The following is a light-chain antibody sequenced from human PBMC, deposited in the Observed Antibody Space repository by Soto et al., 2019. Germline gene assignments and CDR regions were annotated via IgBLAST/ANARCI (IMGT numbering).Light chain of an antibody. V-gene: IGLV1-40*01. CDR1: SSNIGAGHA. CDR2: GDT. J-gene: IGLJ3*02. Sequence: QSVLTQPPSVFGAPWQRVTISCTGTSSNIGAGHAVHWYRQFPGAAPKLLIYGDTHRPSGVPDRFSGSKSATSASLVITGLQAEDEADYYCQSYDTSLRGWLFGGGTQLTVL. CDR3: QSYDTSLRGWL.